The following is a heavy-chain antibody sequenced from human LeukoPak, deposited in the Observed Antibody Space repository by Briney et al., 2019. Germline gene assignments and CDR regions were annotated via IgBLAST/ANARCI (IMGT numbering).Heavy chain of an antibody. J-gene: IGHJ6*03. CDR1: GGSISSSSYY. CDR3: ARVGTGTTFGGDYYYYMDV. D-gene: IGHD1-1*01. V-gene: IGHV4-39*07. CDR2: IYHSGNT. Sequence: PSETLSLTCTVSGGSISSSSYYWGWIRQPPGKGLEWIGSIYHSGNTYYNPFLKSRVTISVDTSKNQFSLKLSSVTAADTAVYYCARVGTGTTFGGDYYYYMDVWGKGTTVTVSS.